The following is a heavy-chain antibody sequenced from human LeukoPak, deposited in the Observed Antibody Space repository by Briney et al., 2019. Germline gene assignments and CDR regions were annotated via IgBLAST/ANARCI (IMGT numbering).Heavy chain of an antibody. Sequence: SETLSLTCAVYGGPFSGYYWSWIRQPPGKGLEWIGEINHSGSTNYNPSLKSRVTISVDTSKNQFSLKLSSVTAADTAVYYWAARKGSFDYWGQGTLVTVSS. V-gene: IGHV4-34*01. J-gene: IGHJ4*02. CDR2: INHSGST. CDR3: AARKGSFDY. CDR1: GGPFSGYY. D-gene: IGHD3-10*01.